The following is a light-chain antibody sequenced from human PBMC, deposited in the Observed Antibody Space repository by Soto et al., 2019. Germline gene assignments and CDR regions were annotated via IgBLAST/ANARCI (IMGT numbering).Light chain of an antibody. V-gene: IGLV1-40*01. CDR2: ANS. J-gene: IGLJ2*01. Sequence: QSVLTKPPSVSGAPGQTVTISFTGGSSNIGAGYDVHWYQQIPGTAPKLLIYANSNRPSGVPDRFSGSKSGTSASLAVTGLQAEDEADYYCQSYDSRLSGYVVFGGGTQLTVL. CDR1: SSNIGAGYD. CDR3: QSYDSRLSGYVV.